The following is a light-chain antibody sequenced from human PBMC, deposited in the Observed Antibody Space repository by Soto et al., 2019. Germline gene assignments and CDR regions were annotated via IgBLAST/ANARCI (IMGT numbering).Light chain of an antibody. J-gene: IGLJ2*01. V-gene: IGLV2-14*01. CDR2: EVS. CDR3: SSCTSRRTVV. Sequence: QSVLTQPASVSGSPGQSITISCTGTSSDVGGYNYVSWYQQHPGKAPKLMIYEVSNRPSGVSHRFSGSKSGNTASLTISGLQAEDEADYYCSSCTSRRTVVFGGGTKLTVL. CDR1: SSDVGGYNY.